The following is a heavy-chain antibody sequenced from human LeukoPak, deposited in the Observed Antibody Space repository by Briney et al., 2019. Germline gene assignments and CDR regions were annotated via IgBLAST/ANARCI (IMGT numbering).Heavy chain of an antibody. V-gene: IGHV1-8*03. J-gene: IGHJ4*02. Sequence: GASVKVSCKASGYTFTSYDINWVRQATGQGLEWMGWMNPNSGNTGYAQKFQGRVTITRNTSISTAYMELSSLRSEDTAVYYCSLLIGKLVPFGYWGQGTLVTVSS. CDR2: MNPNSGNT. D-gene: IGHD6-13*01. CDR3: SLLIGKLVPFGY. CDR1: GYTFTSYD.